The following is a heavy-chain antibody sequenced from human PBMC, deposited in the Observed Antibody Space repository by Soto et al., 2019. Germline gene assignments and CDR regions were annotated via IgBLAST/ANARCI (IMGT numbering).Heavy chain of an antibody. V-gene: IGHV3-30*03. D-gene: IGHD3-10*01. CDR3: ATEFRHDNWFSES. J-gene: IGHJ4*02. Sequence: QVQLVESGGGVVQSGTSLRLSCAASGFTFSSHGMQWVLQAPGKRLEWVAVIGNDGDITYYLDSVRGRFTASRDNSRNIMYLQMNSLRSEDTAVYYCATEFRHDNWFSESGGQGTQVTVSS. CDR1: GFTFSSHG. CDR2: IGNDGDIT.